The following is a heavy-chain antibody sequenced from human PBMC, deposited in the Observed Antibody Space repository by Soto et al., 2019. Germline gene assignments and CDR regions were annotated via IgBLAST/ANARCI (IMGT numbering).Heavy chain of an antibody. CDR3: ARSPQYCSSTNWRAYCDY. J-gene: IGHJ4*02. V-gene: IGHV3-9*01. Sequence: EVQLVESGGGLVQPGRSLRLSCAASGFSFDNYAMHWVRQAPGKGLEWVSSISWNSGNTDYAESVKGRFIISRDSAKNSLYLQMNSLRAEDTALYYCARSPQYCSSTNWRAYCDYWGQGTLVSVSS. CDR1: GFSFDNYA. D-gene: IGHD2-2*01. CDR2: ISWNSGNT.